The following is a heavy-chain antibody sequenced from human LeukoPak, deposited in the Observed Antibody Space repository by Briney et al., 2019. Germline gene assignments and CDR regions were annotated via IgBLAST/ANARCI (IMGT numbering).Heavy chain of an antibody. Sequence: PGRSLRLSCAASGFTFSSYAMHWARQAPGKGLEWVAVISYDGSNKYYADSVKGRFTISRDNSKNTLYLQMNSLRAEDTAVYYCARGPYGSSGTPDAFDIWGQGTMVTVSS. V-gene: IGHV3-30-3*01. D-gene: IGHD3-10*01. CDR2: ISYDGSNK. J-gene: IGHJ3*02. CDR1: GFTFSSYA. CDR3: ARGPYGSSGTPDAFDI.